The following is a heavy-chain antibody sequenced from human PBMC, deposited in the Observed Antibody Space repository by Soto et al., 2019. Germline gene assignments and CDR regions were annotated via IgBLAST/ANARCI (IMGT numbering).Heavy chain of an antibody. CDR1: GGTFSSYA. D-gene: IGHD2-8*02. J-gene: IGHJ6*02. CDR2: IIPIFGTA. Sequence: ASVKVSCKASGGTFSSYAISWVRQAPGQGLEWMGGIIPIFGTANYAQKFQGRVTITADESTSTAYMELSSLRSEDTAVYYCARDPGTGKNLYYYGMDVWGQGTTVTVSS. V-gene: IGHV1-69*13. CDR3: ARDPGTGKNLYYYGMDV.